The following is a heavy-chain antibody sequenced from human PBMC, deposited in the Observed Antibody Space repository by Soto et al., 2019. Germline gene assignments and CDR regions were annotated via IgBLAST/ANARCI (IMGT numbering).Heavy chain of an antibody. CDR3: ARWVRPYAGRWLTNERNWFDP. D-gene: IGHD2-2*01. CDR2: IYYSGNI. Sequence: QVQLQESGPGSVKPSETLSLTCTVSGGSISSYYWSWIRQPPGKGLEWIGHIYYSGNINYNPSLKRRVSISRDASKDPISLKLSSVTAADTAVYYCARWVRPYAGRWLTNERNWFDPWGQGTLVTVSS. J-gene: IGHJ5*02. CDR1: GGSISSYY. V-gene: IGHV4-59*01.